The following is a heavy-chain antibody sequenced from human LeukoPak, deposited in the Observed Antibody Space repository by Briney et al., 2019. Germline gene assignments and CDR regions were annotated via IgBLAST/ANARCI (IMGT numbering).Heavy chain of an antibody. CDR2: IIPIFGTA. D-gene: IGHD5-18*01. V-gene: IGHV1-69*01. CDR3: ARNTAMVTYYFDY. CDR1: GGTFSSYA. Sequence: ASVEVSCTASGGTFSSYAISWVRQAPGQGLEWMGGIIPIFGTANYAQKFQGRVTITADESTSTAYMELSSLRSEDTAVYYCARNTAMVTYYFDYWGQGTLVTVSS. J-gene: IGHJ4*02.